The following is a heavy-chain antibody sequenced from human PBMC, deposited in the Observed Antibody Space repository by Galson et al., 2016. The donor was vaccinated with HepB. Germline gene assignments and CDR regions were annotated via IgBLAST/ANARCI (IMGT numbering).Heavy chain of an antibody. CDR1: GFTFSDYY. Sequence: SLRLSCAASGFTFSDYYMNWIRQAPGKGLEWVSYISSSGSTIYYADSVKGRFTISRDNAKNSLYLQMNSLRAEDTAVYYCAKDLGTGYVHDIHYWGQGILVIVSS. V-gene: IGHV3-11*04. CDR3: AKDLGTGYVHDIHY. J-gene: IGHJ4*02. D-gene: IGHD3-9*01. CDR2: ISSSGSTI.